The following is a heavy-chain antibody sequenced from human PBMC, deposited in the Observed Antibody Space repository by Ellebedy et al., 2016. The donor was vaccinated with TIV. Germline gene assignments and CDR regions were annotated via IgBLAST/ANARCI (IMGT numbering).Heavy chain of an antibody. D-gene: IGHD3-10*01. J-gene: IGHJ3*02. CDR3: ARRYYHDAFDI. Sequence: PSETLSLTCTVSGGSISSYYWSWIRQPPGKGLEWIGYIYYSGSTNYNPSLKSQVTISVDTSKNQFSLKLSSVTAADTAVYYCARRYYHDAFDIWGQGTMVTVSS. CDR1: GGSISSYY. CDR2: IYYSGST. V-gene: IGHV4-59*08.